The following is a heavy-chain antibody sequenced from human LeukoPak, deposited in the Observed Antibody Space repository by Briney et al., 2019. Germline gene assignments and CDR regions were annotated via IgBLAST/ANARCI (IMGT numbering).Heavy chain of an antibody. Sequence: PGGSLRLSCAASGFTVSSNYMSWVRQAPGKGLEWVSAISGSGGSTYYADSVKGRFTISRDNSKNTLYLQMNSLRAEDTAVYYCAKALVVPAVTGYFDYWGQGTLVTVSS. CDR1: GFTVSSNY. J-gene: IGHJ4*02. CDR2: ISGSGGST. V-gene: IGHV3-23*01. D-gene: IGHD2-2*01. CDR3: AKALVVPAVTGYFDY.